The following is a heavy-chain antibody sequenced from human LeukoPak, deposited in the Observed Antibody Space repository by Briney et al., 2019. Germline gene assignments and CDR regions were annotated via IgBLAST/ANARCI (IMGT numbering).Heavy chain of an antibody. CDR2: IYPGDSDT. V-gene: IGHV5-51*01. Sequence: GESLKISCKGSGYSFTSYWIGWVRQMPGKGLEWTGIIYPGDSDTRYSPSFQGQVTISADKSISTAYLQWSSLKASDTAMYYCASAGTVVTLSDAFDIWGQGTMVTVSS. CDR1: GYSFTSYW. D-gene: IGHD4-23*01. J-gene: IGHJ3*02. CDR3: ASAGTVVTLSDAFDI.